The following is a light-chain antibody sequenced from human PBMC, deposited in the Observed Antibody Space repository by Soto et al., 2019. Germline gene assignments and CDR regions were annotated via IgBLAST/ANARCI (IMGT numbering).Light chain of an antibody. V-gene: IGLV7-43*01. Sequence: QAVVTQEPSLTVSPGGTVTLTCASSTGAVTSGYYPNWFQQKPGQAPRALIYSTSNKYSWTPARFSGSLLGDKAALTLSGVQREDEAEYYCLLYYGGSWVFGGGTKVTVL. CDR3: LLYYGGSWV. CDR1: TGAVTSGYY. J-gene: IGLJ3*02. CDR2: STS.